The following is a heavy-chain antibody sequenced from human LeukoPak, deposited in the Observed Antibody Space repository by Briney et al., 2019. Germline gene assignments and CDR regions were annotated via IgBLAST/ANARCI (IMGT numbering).Heavy chain of an antibody. J-gene: IGHJ3*02. CDR2: IYYSGST. Sequence: SETLSLTCTVSGGSINNYYWSWIRQPPGEGLEWIAYIYYSGSTNYNPSLKSRVTISVDTSKNQFSLKLRSLTAADTAVYYCARDLRESNAFDIWGQGTMVTVSS. CDR3: ARDLRESNAFDI. V-gene: IGHV4-59*01. CDR1: GGSINNYY. D-gene: IGHD3-10*01.